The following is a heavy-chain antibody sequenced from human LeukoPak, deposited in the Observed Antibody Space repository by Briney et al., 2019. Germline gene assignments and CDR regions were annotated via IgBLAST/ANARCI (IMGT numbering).Heavy chain of an antibody. Sequence: PSETLSLTCAVSGGSISSSNWWSWVRQPPGKGLEWIGEIYHSGSTNYNPSLKSRVTISVDKSKNQFSLKLSSVTAADTAVYYCARVAVAALSYFDYWGQGTLVTVSS. CDR3: ARVAVAALSYFDY. CDR2: IYHSGST. D-gene: IGHD6-13*01. V-gene: IGHV4-4*02. J-gene: IGHJ4*02. CDR1: GGSISSSNW.